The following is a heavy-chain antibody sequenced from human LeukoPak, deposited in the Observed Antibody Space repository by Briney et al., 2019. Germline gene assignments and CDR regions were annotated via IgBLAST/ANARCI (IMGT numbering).Heavy chain of an antibody. CDR3: ARPRDFWSGYYLDY. D-gene: IGHD3-3*01. V-gene: IGHV3-64*01. Sequence: PEGSLRLSCAASGFTFSSYAMHWVRQAPGKGLEYFSAISSNGGSTYYANSVKGRFTIPRDNSKNTLYLQMGSLRAEDMAVYYCARPRDFWSGYYLDYWGQGTLVTVSS. CDR2: ISSNGGST. J-gene: IGHJ4*02. CDR1: GFTFSSYA.